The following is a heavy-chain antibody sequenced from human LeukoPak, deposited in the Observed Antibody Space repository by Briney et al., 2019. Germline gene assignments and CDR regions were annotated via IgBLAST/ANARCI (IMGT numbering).Heavy chain of an antibody. V-gene: IGHV1-18*01. D-gene: IGHD6-13*01. J-gene: IGHJ4*02. CDR1: GYTFTSYG. Sequence: ASVKVSCKASGYTFTSYGISWVRQAPGQGLEWMGWISAYNGNTNYAQKLQGRVTMTRDTSTSTVYMELSSLRSEDTAVYYCTLGQQQLGFDYWGQGTLVTVSS. CDR3: TLGQQQLGFDY. CDR2: ISAYNGNT.